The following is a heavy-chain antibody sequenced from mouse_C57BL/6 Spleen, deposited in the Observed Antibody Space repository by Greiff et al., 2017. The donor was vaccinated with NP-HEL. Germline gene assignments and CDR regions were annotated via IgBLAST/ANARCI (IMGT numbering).Heavy chain of an antibody. D-gene: IGHD2-3*01. CDR1: GFTFSSYG. Sequence: EVKLVESGGDLVKPGGSLKLSCAASGFTFSSYGMSWVRQTPDKRLEWVATISSGGSYTYYPDSVKGRFTISRDNAKNTLYRQMSSLKSEDTAMYYCARHEGGYYVWFAYWGQGTLVTVSA. J-gene: IGHJ3*01. CDR3: ARHEGGYYVWFAY. CDR2: ISSGGSYT. V-gene: IGHV5-6*01.